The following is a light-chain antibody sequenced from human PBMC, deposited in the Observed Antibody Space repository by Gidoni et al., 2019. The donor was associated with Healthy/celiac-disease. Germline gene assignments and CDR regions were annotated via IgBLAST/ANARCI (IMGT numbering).Light chain of an antibody. J-gene: IGKJ1*01. CDR2: WAS. CDR3: QQYYSTPT. CDR1: QSVLYSSNNKNY. V-gene: IGKV4-1*01. Sequence: DTVMTQSPDSLAVSLGERATINCQSSQSVLYSSNNKNYLDWYQQKPGQPPKLLIYWASTRESGVPDRVSGSGSGTDFTLIMSSLQAEDVAVYYCQQYYSTPTFGQGTKVEIK.